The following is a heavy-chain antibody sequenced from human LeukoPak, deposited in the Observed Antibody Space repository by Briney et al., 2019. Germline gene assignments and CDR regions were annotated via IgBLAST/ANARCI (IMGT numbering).Heavy chain of an antibody. CDR1: GYSISSGFY. J-gene: IGHJ2*01. CDR3: ARGIVVVIYSSWYFDL. Sequence: SETLSLTCTVSGYSISSGFYWGWIRQPPGKGLEWIGTIYHSGSTFYNPSLKSRVTISVDTSKNQFSLKLSSVTAADTAVYYCARGIVVVIYSSWYFDLWGRGTLVTVSS. CDR2: IYHSGST. V-gene: IGHV4-38-2*02. D-gene: IGHD3-22*01.